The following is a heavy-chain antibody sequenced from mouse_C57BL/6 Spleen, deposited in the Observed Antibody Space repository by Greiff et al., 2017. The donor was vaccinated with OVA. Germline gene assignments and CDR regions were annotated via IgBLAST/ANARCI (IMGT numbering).Heavy chain of an antibody. D-gene: IGHD3-2*02. CDR1: GYAFSSYW. CDR2: IYPGDGDT. V-gene: IGHV1-80*01. CDR3: AIGDSSGRIAY. Sequence: QVQLQQSGAELVKPGASVKISCKASGYAFSSYWMNWVKQRPGKGLEWIGQIYPGDGDTKYNGKFKGKATLTADKSSSTAYMQLSSLTSEDSAVYFYAIGDSSGRIAYWGQGTLVTVSA. J-gene: IGHJ3*01.